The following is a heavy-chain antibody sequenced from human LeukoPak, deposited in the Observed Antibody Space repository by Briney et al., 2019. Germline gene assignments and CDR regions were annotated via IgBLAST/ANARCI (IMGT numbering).Heavy chain of an antibody. CDR1: GFIFRNHA. CDR2: VSASGGST. CDR3: AKSLGNQGVIDY. D-gene: IGHD3-10*01. Sequence: GGSLRLSCAASGFIFRNHAMNWVRQAPGQGLEWVSGVSASGGSTFNTDSVKGRFSISRDNSKNTLYLEMDSLRPEDTALYYCAKSLGNQGVIDYWGQGTLVTVSS. V-gene: IGHV3-23*01. J-gene: IGHJ4*02.